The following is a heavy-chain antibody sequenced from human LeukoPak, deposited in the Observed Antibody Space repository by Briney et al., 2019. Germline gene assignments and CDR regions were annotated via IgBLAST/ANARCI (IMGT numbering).Heavy chain of an antibody. Sequence: GGSLRLSCAASGFTFSSYAMSWVRQAPGKGLEWVAAISGSGGSRGYAHYVKRRFTISRDNSKNTLYLQMNRLRAEDTAVYYCAKDLITMIVVDYYYGMDVWGQGTTVTVSS. V-gene: IGHV3-23*01. CDR2: ISGSGGSR. CDR1: GFTFSSYA. CDR3: AKDLITMIVVDYYYGMDV. D-gene: IGHD3-22*01. J-gene: IGHJ6*02.